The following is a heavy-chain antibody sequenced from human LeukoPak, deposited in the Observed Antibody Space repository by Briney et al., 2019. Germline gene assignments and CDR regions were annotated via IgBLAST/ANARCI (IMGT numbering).Heavy chain of an antibody. CDR3: TREVYHGSGSPRLDY. D-gene: IGHD3-10*01. V-gene: IGHV3-30*04. CDR1: GFTFANYV. CDR2: TSPDEGLK. Sequence: PGGSLRLSCAASGFTFANYVTHWVRQAPGKGLEWVAVTSPDEGLKFYGDSVKGRFTISRDNSKNTMYLQMNNLREEDTAVYYCTREVYHGSGSPRLDYWGQGTLVTVSS. J-gene: IGHJ4*02.